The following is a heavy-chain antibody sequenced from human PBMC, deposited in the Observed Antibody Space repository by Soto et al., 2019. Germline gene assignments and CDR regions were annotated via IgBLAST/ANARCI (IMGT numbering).Heavy chain of an antibody. D-gene: IGHD6-13*01. CDR2: ISYDGSNK. CDR3: ARERYSSSWYGGFLGY. Sequence: QVQLVESGGGVVQPGRSLRLSCAASGFTISSYAMHWVRQAPGKGLERVAVISYDGSNKYYADSVKGRFTISRDNSKNTLYLQMNTLRAEDTAVYYCARERYSSSWYGGFLGYWGRGTLVTVSS. V-gene: IGHV3-30-3*01. J-gene: IGHJ4*02. CDR1: GFTISSYA.